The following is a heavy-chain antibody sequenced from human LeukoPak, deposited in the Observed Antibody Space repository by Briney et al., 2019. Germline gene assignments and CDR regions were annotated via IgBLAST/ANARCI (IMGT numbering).Heavy chain of an antibody. CDR3: AKAETTSSSWPYYYYGMDV. CDR2: ISYDGSNK. D-gene: IGHD6-13*01. Sequence: PGGSLRLSCAASGFTFSSYVMHWVRQAPGKGLEWVAVISYDGSNKYYADSVKGRFTISRDNSKNTLYLQMNSLRAEDTAVYYCAKAETTSSSWPYYYYGMDVWGQGTTVTVSS. V-gene: IGHV3-30*18. J-gene: IGHJ6*02. CDR1: GFTFSSYV.